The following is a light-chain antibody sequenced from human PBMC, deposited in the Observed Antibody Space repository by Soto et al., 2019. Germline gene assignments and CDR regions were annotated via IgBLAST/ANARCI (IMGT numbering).Light chain of an antibody. V-gene: IGLV2-14*01. CDR1: SGDIVSYNR. J-gene: IGLJ1*01. CDR3: SSYTNINTRACV. Sequence: ALAQPASVSGSPGQSITISCTGTSGDIVSYNRVSWYQQHPGKAPKLIIYGVTERPSGVSNRFSGSKSGNTASLTISGLQAEDEAEYYCSSYTNINTRACVFGTGTKVTVL. CDR2: GVT.